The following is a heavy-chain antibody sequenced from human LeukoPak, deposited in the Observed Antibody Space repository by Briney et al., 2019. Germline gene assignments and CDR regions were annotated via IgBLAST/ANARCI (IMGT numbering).Heavy chain of an antibody. Sequence: AGGSLRLSCAASGFTVSSNYMSWVRQAPGKGLEWVSVIYSGGSTYYADSVKGRFTISRDNSKNTLYLQMNSLRAEDTAVYYCARASRWLQYNFDYWGQGTLVTVSS. CDR3: ARASRWLQYNFDY. CDR2: IYSGGST. V-gene: IGHV3-66*02. J-gene: IGHJ4*02. CDR1: GFTVSSNY. D-gene: IGHD5-24*01.